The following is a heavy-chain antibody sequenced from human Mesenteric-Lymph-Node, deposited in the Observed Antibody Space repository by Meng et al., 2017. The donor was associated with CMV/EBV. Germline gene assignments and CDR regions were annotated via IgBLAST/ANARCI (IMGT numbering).Heavy chain of an antibody. J-gene: IGHJ4*02. V-gene: IGHV4-31*02. CDR2: IYYSGST. Sequence: SISSGGYYWSWIRQHPGKGLEWIGYIYYSGSTYYNPSLKSRVTMSVDTSKNQFSLKLSSVTAADTAVYYCAREAVCSGGSCYSEGFDYWGQGTLVTVSS. CDR3: AREAVCSGGSCYSEGFDY. D-gene: IGHD2-15*01. CDR1: SISSGGYY.